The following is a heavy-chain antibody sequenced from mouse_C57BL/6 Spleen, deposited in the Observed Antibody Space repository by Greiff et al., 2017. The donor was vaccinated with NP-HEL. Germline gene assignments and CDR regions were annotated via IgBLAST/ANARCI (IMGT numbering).Heavy chain of an antibody. Sequence: QVQLQQPGAELVKPGASVKLSCKASGYTFTSYWMQWVKQRPGQGLEWIGEIDPSDSYTNYNQKFKGKATLTVDTSSSTAYMQLSSLTSEDSAVYYCARDYGSSDWYFGVWDTGTTVTVSS. CDR2: IDPSDSYT. D-gene: IGHD1-1*01. CDR1: GYTFTSYW. J-gene: IGHJ1*03. CDR3: ARDYGSSDWYFGV. V-gene: IGHV1-50*01.